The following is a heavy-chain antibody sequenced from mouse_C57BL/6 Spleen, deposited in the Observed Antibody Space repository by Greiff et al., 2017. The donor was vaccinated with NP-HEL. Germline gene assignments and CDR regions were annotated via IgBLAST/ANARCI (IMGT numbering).Heavy chain of an antibody. Sequence: QVQLKESGPELVKPGASVKISCKASGYAFSSSWMNWVKQRPGKGLEWIGRIYPGDGDTNYNGKFKGKATLTADKSSSTAYMQLSSLTSEDSAVDFCARFGYSGWFAYWGQGTLVTVSA. CDR3: ARFGYSGWFAY. V-gene: IGHV1-82*01. CDR1: GYAFSSSW. CDR2: IYPGDGDT. J-gene: IGHJ3*01. D-gene: IGHD2-3*01.